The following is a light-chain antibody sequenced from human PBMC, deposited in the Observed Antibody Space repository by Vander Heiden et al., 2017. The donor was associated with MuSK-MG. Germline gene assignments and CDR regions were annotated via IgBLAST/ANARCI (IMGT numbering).Light chain of an antibody. CDR1: QNVRSNF. CDR2: GTS. J-gene: IGKJ4*01. CDR3: QHYGNFVS. V-gene: IGKV3-20*01. Sequence: EIVLTQSPVTVSLSPGEGATLSCRASQNVRSNFLAWYLQKPGQPPRLLIYGTSTRAADIPDRFSGSGSGTDFTLTISRLEREDFAVYYCQHYGNFVSFGGGTKVELK.